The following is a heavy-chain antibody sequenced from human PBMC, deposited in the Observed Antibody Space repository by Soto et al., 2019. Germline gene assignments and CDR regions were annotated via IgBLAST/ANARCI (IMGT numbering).Heavy chain of an antibody. CDR2: PSGGDDST. Sequence: PGGSLRLSCAASGFTFSHFAMSWVRQAPGKGLEWVSTPSGGDDSTYYADSVKDRFTISRDNSKNTLYLQLNSLRAEDTAVYYCAKKYHYGSGTYLYYFDYWGQGTLVTVSS. CDR1: GFTFSHFA. V-gene: IGHV3-23*01. D-gene: IGHD3-10*01. J-gene: IGHJ4*02. CDR3: AKKYHYGSGTYLYYFDY.